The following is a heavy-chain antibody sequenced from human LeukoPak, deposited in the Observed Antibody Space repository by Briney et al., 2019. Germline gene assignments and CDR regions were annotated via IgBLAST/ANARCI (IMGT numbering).Heavy chain of an antibody. Sequence: PSETLSLSCAVSGYSISRGYYWCWSRPPPGKVLEWLGNNYHSGNRCYNPSFKSRVIISVDTSRSQFAMKLRTGSGADPAVCYASRVESGEYVADSWGQGKPVTASS. D-gene: IGHD3-16*01. J-gene: IGHJ4*02. V-gene: IGHV4-38-2*01. CDR1: GYSISRGYY. CDR3: SRVESGEYVADS. CDR2: NYHSGNR.